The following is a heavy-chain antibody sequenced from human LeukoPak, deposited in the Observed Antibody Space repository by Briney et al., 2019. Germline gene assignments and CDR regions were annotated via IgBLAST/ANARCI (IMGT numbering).Heavy chain of an antibody. CDR1: GFTFSSYW. CDR3: ARGSSVVVTQTYYSDY. V-gene: IGHV3-7*01. D-gene: IGHD2-21*02. J-gene: IGHJ4*02. Sequence: GGSLRLSCAASGFTFSSYWMSWVRRAPGKGLEWVANIKQDGSEKYYVDSVKGRFTISRDNAKNSLYLQMNSLRAEDTAVYYCARGSSVVVTQTYYSDYWGQGTLVTVSS. CDR2: IKQDGSEK.